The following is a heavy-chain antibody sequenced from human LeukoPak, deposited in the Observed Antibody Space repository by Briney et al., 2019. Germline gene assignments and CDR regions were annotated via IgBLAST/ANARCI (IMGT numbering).Heavy chain of an antibody. V-gene: IGHV1-18*01. D-gene: IGHD2-21*02. CDR3: ARGPLAYCGGDCPSPLDY. Sequence: ASVKVSCKAPGYTFTSYGISWVRQAPGQGLEWMGWISAYNGNTNYAQKLQGRVTMTTDTSTSTAYMELRSLRSDDTAVYYCARGPLAYCGGDCPSPLDYWGQGTLVTVSS. CDR2: ISAYNGNT. J-gene: IGHJ4*02. CDR1: GYTFTSYG.